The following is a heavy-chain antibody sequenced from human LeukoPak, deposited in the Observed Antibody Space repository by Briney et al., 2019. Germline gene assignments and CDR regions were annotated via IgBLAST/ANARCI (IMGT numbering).Heavy chain of an antibody. CDR3: ARGAESWELFTLFDY. CDR2: IIPIFGTA. Sequence: GSSVKDSCKASGGTFSSYAISWVRQAPGQGLEWMGGIIPIFGTANYAQKFQGRVTITTDESTSTAYMELSSLRSEDTAVYYCARGAESWELFTLFDYWGQGTLVTVSS. D-gene: IGHD1-26*01. CDR1: GGTFSSYA. J-gene: IGHJ4*02. V-gene: IGHV1-69*05.